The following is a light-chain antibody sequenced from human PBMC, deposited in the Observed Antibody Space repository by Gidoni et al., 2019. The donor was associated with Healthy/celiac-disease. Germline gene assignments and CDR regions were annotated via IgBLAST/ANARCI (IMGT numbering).Light chain of an antibody. CDR1: SRDVGGYNY. V-gene: IGLV2-14*01. J-gene: IGLJ2*01. Sequence: SALPQPATVSGSPGPSITIPCTGTSRDVGGYNYVPWYQQHPGKAPKLMLYDVSNRPSGVSNRFSGSKSGNTASLTISGLQAEDEADYYCSSYTSSSTVVFGGGSKLTVL. CDR3: SSYTSSSTVV. CDR2: DVS.